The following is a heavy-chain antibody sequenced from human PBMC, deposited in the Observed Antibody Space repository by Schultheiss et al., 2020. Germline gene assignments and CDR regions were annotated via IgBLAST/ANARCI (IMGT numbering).Heavy chain of an antibody. V-gene: IGHV1-2*06. Sequence: ASVKVSCKASGGTFSSYAISWVRQAPGQGLEWMGRINPNSGGTNYAQKFQGRVTMTRDTSISTAYMELSRLRSDDTAVYYCARTNSVTFDYWGQGTLVTVSS. D-gene: IGHD4-17*01. CDR2: INPNSGGT. J-gene: IGHJ4*02. CDR3: ARTNSVTFDY. CDR1: GGTFSSYA.